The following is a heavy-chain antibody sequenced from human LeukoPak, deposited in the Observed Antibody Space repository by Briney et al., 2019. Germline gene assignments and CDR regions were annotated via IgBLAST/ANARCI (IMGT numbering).Heavy chain of an antibody. CDR2: IYYSGST. V-gene: IGHV4-59*01. Sequence: SETLSLTCTVSGGSISSYYWSWIRQPPGQGLEWIGYIYYSGSTNYNPSLKSRVTISVDTSKNQFSLKLSSVTAADTAVYYCARSGAYYYDSSGHYTFDYWGQGTLVTVSS. CDR3: ARSGAYYYDSSGHYTFDY. D-gene: IGHD3-22*01. CDR1: GGSISSYY. J-gene: IGHJ4*02.